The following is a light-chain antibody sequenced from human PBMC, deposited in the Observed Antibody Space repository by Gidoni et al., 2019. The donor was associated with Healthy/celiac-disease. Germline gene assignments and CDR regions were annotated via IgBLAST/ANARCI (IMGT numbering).Light chain of an antibody. CDR1: KLGDKY. CDR3: QTWDSSTVV. Sequence: YELTQPPAVSVSPGQTASITCSGVKLGDKYACWYQQKPGQSPVLVIYKDSKRPSGIPERFSGSNSGNTATLTICGTQAMDEADYYCQTWDSSTVVFGGGTKLTVL. CDR2: KDS. V-gene: IGLV3-1*01. J-gene: IGLJ2*01.